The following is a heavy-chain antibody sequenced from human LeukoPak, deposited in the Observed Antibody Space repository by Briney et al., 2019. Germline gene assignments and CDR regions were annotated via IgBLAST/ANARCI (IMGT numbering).Heavy chain of an antibody. V-gene: IGHV1-69*13. D-gene: IGHD2-2*01. Sequence: GASVNVSFKASGGTFSSYAISWVRQAPGQGLEWMGGIIPIFGTANYAQKFQGRVKITADESTSTAYMELSSLRSEDTAVYYCASTKKYCSSTSCYAMTWGQGTLVTVSS. CDR3: ASTKKYCSSTSCYAMT. CDR1: GGTFSSYA. J-gene: IGHJ5*02. CDR2: IIPIFGTA.